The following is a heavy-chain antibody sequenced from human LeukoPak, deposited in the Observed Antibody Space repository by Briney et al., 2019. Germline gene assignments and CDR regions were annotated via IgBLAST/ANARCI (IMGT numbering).Heavy chain of an antibody. CDR2: IYLTGTT. J-gene: IGHJ3*02. CDR3: ARRYFGSGSSAFDI. V-gene: IGHV4-59*08. CDR1: GGSISSYY. D-gene: IGHD3-10*01. Sequence: TSETLSLTCTVSGGSISSYYWSWIRQSPGKGLEWIGYIYLTGTTNYNPSLRSRVSISVDTSKNQFSLKLRSVTAADTAVYFCARRYFGSGSSAFDIWGQGAMVTVSS.